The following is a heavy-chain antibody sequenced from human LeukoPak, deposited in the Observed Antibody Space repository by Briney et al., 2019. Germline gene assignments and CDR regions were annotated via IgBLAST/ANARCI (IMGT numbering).Heavy chain of an antibody. D-gene: IGHD4-23*01. V-gene: IGHV1-2*02. CDR2: ISPNSGVT. CDR3: ARGRWTVTGSFDP. CDR1: GYTFTDYY. Sequence: ASVKVSCKASGYTFTDYYMHWVRQAPGQGLEWMGWISPNSGVTNHAQKFQGRVTMTRDTSISTAYMELSRLKSDDTALYYCARGRWTVTGSFDPWGQGTLVTVSS. J-gene: IGHJ5*02.